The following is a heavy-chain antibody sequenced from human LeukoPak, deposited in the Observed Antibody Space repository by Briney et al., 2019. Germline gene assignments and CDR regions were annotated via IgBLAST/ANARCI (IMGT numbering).Heavy chain of an antibody. CDR3: ARDQEGFDY. CDR1: GYTFTSYY. Sequence: ASVTVSCKASGYTFTSYYMHWVRQAPGQGLEWMGIINPSGGSTTYAQNFQGRVTMTRDTSTSTVYMELSGLRAEDTALYYCARDQEGFDYWGQGTLVTVSS. CDR2: INPSGGST. J-gene: IGHJ4*02. V-gene: IGHV1-46*01.